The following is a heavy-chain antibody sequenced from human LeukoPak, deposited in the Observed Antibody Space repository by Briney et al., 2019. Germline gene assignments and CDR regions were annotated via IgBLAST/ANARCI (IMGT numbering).Heavy chain of an antibody. D-gene: IGHD4-17*01. CDR2: ISSGGSPI. CDR3: ARENYGDYGDAFDI. Sequence: PGGSLRLSCAASGFTFSGYVMNWVRQAPGKGLEWVSYISSGGSPIYYADSVKGRFTISRDNAKTSLYLQMNSLRAEDTAVYYCARENYGDYGDAFDIWGQGTMDAVSS. V-gene: IGHV3-48*03. CDR1: GFTFSGYV. J-gene: IGHJ3*02.